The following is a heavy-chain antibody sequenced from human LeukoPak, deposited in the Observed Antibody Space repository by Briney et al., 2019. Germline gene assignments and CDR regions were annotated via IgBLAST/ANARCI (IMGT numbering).Heavy chain of an antibody. Sequence: SETLSLTCTVSGGSISSYYWSWIRQPPGKGLEWIGEINHSGSTNYNPSLKSRVTISVDTSKNQFSLRLSSVTAADTAEYYCARDPDYGGNRFDYWGQGTLVTVSS. V-gene: IGHV4-34*01. CDR3: ARDPDYGGNRFDY. J-gene: IGHJ4*02. CDR2: INHSGST. D-gene: IGHD4-23*01. CDR1: GGSISSYY.